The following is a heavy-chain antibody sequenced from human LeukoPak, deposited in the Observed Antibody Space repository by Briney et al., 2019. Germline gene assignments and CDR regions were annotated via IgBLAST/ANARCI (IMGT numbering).Heavy chain of an antibody. V-gene: IGHV3-74*01. Sequence: GGCLRLSCAEPGVTFSRDWKQRVRDAPGKGVGRVSRINSDGSSTTYADSVKGRFTISRDNAKNSLYLQMNSLRAEDTAVYYCARGNIYYFCSGYLQYYFDYWGQGTLVTVSS. CDR2: INSDGSST. J-gene: IGHJ4*02. D-gene: IGHD3-3*01. CDR1: GVTFSRDW. CDR3: ARGNIYYFCSGYLQYYFDY.